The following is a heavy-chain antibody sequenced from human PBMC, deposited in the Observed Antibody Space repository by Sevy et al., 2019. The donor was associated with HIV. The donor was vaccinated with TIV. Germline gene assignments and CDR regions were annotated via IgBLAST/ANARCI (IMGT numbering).Heavy chain of an antibody. J-gene: IGHJ4*02. D-gene: IGHD2-21*02. CDR3: ARDKVGTGYHFDN. CDR2: ISSSGSII. Sequence: GGSLRPSCAGSGFIFSSYSMNWVRQAPGKGLEWVSYISSSGSIIHYADSVKGRFTISRDSAKNSLYLHMNSLRDEDTAVYYCARDKVGTGYHFDNWGQGTLVTVSS. CDR1: GFIFSSYS. V-gene: IGHV3-48*02.